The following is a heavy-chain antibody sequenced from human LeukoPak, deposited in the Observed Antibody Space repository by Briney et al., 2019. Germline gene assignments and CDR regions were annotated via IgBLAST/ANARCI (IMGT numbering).Heavy chain of an antibody. CDR2: IYPGDSDT. CDR3: ARRGTSKEMDV. J-gene: IGHJ6*04. CDR1: GYSFPTHW. V-gene: IGHV5-51*01. D-gene: IGHD3-10*01. Sequence: GESLKISCKGSGYSFPTHWIGWVRQMPGKGLEWMGIIYPGDSDTRHSPSFQGQVTISADKSISTAYLQWSSLKASDTAIYYCARRGTSKEMDVWGKGTTVTVSS.